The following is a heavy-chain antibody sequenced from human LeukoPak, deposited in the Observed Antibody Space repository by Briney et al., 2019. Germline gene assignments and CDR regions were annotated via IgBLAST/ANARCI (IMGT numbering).Heavy chain of an antibody. J-gene: IGHJ4*02. D-gene: IGHD1-26*01. CDR1: GFTVSANY. Sequence: GGSLRLSCAASGFTVSANYMSWVRQAPGKGLEWVSLIYSAGTTYYADSVKGRFAISRDTSKNTLYLQMDSLKAEDTAFYYCARYSASYPDWGQGTLVTVSS. V-gene: IGHV3-66*01. CDR3: ARYSASYPD. CDR2: IYSAGTT.